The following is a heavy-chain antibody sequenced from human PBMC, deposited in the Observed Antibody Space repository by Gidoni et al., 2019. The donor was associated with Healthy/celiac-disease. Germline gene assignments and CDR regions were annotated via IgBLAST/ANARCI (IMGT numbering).Heavy chain of an antibody. V-gene: IGHV2-5*01. J-gene: IGHJ5*02. CDR1: GFSLSTSGVG. CDR2: IYWNDDK. CDR3: ARQAEDYDFPKESNWFDP. Sequence: QITLKESGPTLVKPTQTLTLTCTFSGFSLSTSGVGVGWIRQPPGKALEWLALIYWNDDKRYSPSLKSRLTITKDTSKNQVVLTMTNMDPVDTATYYCARQAEDYDFPKESNWFDPWGQGTLVTVSS. D-gene: IGHD3-3*01.